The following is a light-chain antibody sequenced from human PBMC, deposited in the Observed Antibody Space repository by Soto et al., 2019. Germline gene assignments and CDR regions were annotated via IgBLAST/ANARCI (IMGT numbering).Light chain of an antibody. CDR2: GAS. Sequence: ESVWTQSPGTLSLSHGERATLSCRASQSVSNNYLAWYQQKPGQAPRLLIYGASNRATGIPDRFSGSGSGTDFTLTISRLEPEDFAVYYCQQYGSLGTFGQGTKVDIK. CDR1: QSVSNNY. CDR3: QQYGSLGT. V-gene: IGKV3-20*01. J-gene: IGKJ1*01.